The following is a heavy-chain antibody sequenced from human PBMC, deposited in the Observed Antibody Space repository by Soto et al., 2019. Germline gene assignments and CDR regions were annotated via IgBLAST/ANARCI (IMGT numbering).Heavy chain of an antibody. V-gene: IGHV5-10-1*01. D-gene: IGHD3-22*01. CDR1: GYSFAGYW. CDR3: ARQIYDSDTGPNFQYYFDS. Sequence: GESLNISCKGSGYSFAGYWITWVRQKPGKGLEWMGRIDPSDSQTYYSPSFRGHVTIPVTKSITTVFLQWSSLRASDTAMYYCARQIYDSDTGPNFQYYFDSWGQGTPVTVSS. J-gene: IGHJ4*02. CDR2: IDPSDSQT.